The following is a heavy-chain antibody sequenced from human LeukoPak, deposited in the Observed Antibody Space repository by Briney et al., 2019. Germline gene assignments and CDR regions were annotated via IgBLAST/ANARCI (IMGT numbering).Heavy chain of an antibody. D-gene: IGHD5-12*01. CDR3: ARTNGGYEYN. CDR1: GYTFTGYY. J-gene: IGHJ4*02. CDR2: INPYSGDT. V-gene: IGHV1-2*02. Sequence: ASVKVSCKASGYTFTGYYIHWVRQAPGQGLEWMGWINPYSGDTKYAQQFQGRVTMTRDTSISTAYMELSSLRPDDTGLYYCARTNGGYEYNWGQGTLVTVSS.